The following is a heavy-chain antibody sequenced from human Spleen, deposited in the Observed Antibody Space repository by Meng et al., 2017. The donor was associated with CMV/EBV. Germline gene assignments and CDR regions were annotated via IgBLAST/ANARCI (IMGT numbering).Heavy chain of an antibody. CDR2: IGTVGDT. V-gene: IGHV3-13*01. J-gene: IGHJ5*02. Sequence: GGSLRLSCTASGFTFSTYDFHWVRQPTGKGLEWVSSIGTVGDTYSIDSVKGRFTISRDNSKNTLYLQMNSLRAEDTAVYYCAKEGSYDFWSGSNWFDPWGQGTLVTVSS. CDR1: GFTFSTYD. D-gene: IGHD3-3*01. CDR3: AKEGSYDFWSGSNWFDP.